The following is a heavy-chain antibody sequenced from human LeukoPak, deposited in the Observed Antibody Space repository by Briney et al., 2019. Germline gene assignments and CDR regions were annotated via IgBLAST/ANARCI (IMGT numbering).Heavy chain of an antibody. CDR1: GFTFSSYS. Sequence: GGSLRLSCAASGFTFSSYSMNWVRQPPAKGLEWVSSISSSSSYIFYADSVKGRYTISRDDAKNSLYLQKNSLIADDTAVYYCARDHGISDSSGSLMYYFDYWGQGTLVTASS. CDR3: ARDHGISDSSGSLMYYFDY. J-gene: IGHJ4*02. CDR2: ISSSSSYI. V-gene: IGHV3-21*01. D-gene: IGHD3-22*01.